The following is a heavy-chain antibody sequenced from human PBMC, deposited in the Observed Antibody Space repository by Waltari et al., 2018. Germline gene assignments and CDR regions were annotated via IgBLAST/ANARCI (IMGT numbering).Heavy chain of an antibody. CDR3: SRSLDD. CDR1: GFTFRNSW. CDR2: ISPDGREK. V-gene: IGHV3-7*01. Sequence: EVQLVESGGDLVQPGGSLRLSCAASGFTFRNSWMDWVCQAPGKGLEWVTNISPDGREKSYVDSVEGRFTISIDNAKNSLYLQMNSLRADDTSVYYCSRSLDDWGQGSTVTVSS. J-gene: IGHJ6*02.